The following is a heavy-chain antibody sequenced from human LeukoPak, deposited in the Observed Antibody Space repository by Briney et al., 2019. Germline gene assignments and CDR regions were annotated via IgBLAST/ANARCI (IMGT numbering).Heavy chain of an antibody. D-gene: IGHD3-22*01. CDR2: IPGGGSAT. CDR3: AKNYDSSVYYSEGFDY. CDR1: GFTFNNFA. J-gene: IGHJ4*02. V-gene: IGHV3-23*01. Sequence: AGGSLRLSCAASGFTFNNFAMNWVRQAPGQGLEWVSAIPGGGSATYYADSVKGRFTISRDNSKNTLYLQMNSLRAEDTAVYYCAKNYDSSVYYSEGFDYWGQGTLVTVSS.